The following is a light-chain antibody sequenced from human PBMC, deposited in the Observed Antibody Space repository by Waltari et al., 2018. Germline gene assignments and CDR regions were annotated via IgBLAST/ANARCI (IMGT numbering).Light chain of an antibody. CDR1: QDIASA. CDR3: QQFINYPLT. Sequence: AIQLTPSPSSLSASVGHRITIPCRASQDIASALAWYVQKPGKAPQLLIYDASTLESGVPSRFSGSGSGTDFTLSISGLQPEDFATYYCQQFINYPLTFGPGTTVDIK. J-gene: IGKJ3*01. CDR2: DAS. V-gene: IGKV1D-13*01.